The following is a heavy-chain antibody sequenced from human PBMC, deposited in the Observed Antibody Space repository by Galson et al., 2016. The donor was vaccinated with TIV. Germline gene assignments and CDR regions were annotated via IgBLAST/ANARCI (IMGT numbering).Heavy chain of an antibody. J-gene: IGHJ6*02. V-gene: IGHV1-69-2*01. CDR1: GYNFTDYF. D-gene: IGHD2-8*01. Sequence: VKVSCKVSGYNFTDYFLHWMQQAPGKSLEWMGHVDPEDGQTKYAPKFQGRITITADTSTDTAYMELTSLRSEDTAIYFCTTVRLRGSGGMDVWGQGTTVIVSS. CDR3: TTVRLRGSGGMDV. CDR2: VDPEDGQT.